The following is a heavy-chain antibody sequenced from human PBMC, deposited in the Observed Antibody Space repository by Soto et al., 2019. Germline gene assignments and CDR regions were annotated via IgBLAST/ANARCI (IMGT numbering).Heavy chain of an antibody. Sequence: SESLSLTCTVAGGSISSYYWGWIRQPPGKGLEWIGYIYYSGSTNYNPSLKSRVTISVDTSKNQFSLKLSSVTAADTAVYYCARDHSSPWLGHYGMDVWGPGXTVTVSS. CDR2: IYYSGST. V-gene: IGHV4-59*01. D-gene: IGHD6-19*01. CDR1: GGSISSYY. J-gene: IGHJ6*02. CDR3: ARDHSSPWLGHYGMDV.